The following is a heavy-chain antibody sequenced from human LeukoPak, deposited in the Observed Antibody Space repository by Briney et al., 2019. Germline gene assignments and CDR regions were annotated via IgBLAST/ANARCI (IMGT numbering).Heavy chain of an antibody. D-gene: IGHD3-10*01. CDR3: ARVYYYGSGTYSYYFDS. J-gene: IGHJ4*02. Sequence: GGSLRLSCAASGFTFSSYAMSWVRQAPGKGLEWASAIRGSGGSTYYADSVKGRFTISRDNSKNTLYLQMNSLRAEDTAVYYCARVYYYGSGTYSYYFDSWGQGTLVTVSS. CDR1: GFTFSSYA. CDR2: IRGSGGST. V-gene: IGHV3-23*01.